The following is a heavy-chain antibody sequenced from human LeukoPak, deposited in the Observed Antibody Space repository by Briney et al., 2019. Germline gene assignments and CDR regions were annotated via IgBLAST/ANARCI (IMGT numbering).Heavy chain of an antibody. Sequence: PGGSLRLSCAASGFTVSNAWMSWVRQAPGKGLEWVGRIKGKTDGRTTDYAAPVKGRFTISRDDSKNTVYLQMNSLKSDDTAVYYCTTDLPGGYFDWPRRNEGAFDIWGRGTMVTVSS. D-gene: IGHD3-9*01. CDR3: TTDLPGGYFDWPRRNEGAFDI. V-gene: IGHV3-15*01. CDR2: IKGKTDGRTT. J-gene: IGHJ3*02. CDR1: GFTVSNAW.